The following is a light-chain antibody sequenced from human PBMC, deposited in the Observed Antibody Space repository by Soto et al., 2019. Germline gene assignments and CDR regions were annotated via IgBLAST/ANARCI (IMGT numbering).Light chain of an antibody. J-gene: IGKJ3*01. Sequence: IQLTQSPSSLSASVGDRVTITCRASQDISRYVAWYQQKPGKGPKVLIYAASTLQSGVPSRFSGSGSGTDFTLTINSLQPEDFATYYCQQGNTYPRTFGPGTKVDIK. V-gene: IGKV1-9*01. CDR3: QQGNTYPRT. CDR2: AAS. CDR1: QDISRY.